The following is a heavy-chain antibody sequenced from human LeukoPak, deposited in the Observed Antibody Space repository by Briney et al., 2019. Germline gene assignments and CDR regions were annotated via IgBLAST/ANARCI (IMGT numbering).Heavy chain of an antibody. CDR2: INAGNGNT. CDR3: ARFRAAAGLGFDP. Sequence: ASVKVSCKASGYTFTGYAMHWVRQAPGQRLEWMGWINAGNGNTKYSQKFQGRVTITRDTSASTAYMELSSLRSEDTAVYYCARFRAAAGLGFDPWGQGTLVTVSS. V-gene: IGHV1-3*01. J-gene: IGHJ5*02. D-gene: IGHD6-13*01. CDR1: GYTFTGYA.